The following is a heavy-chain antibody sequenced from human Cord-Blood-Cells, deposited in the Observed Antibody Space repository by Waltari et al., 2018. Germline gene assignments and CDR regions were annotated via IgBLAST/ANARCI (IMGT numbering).Heavy chain of an antibody. J-gene: IGHJ4*02. Sequence: QVQLVQSGAEVKKPGSSVKVSCKASGGTFSSYAISWVRQAPGQGLEWMGGSIPIFGTANYAQKFQGRVTIAAGESTSTAYMELSSLRSEDTAVYYCASSPSRFCTNGVCYDYWGQGTLVTVSS. CDR3: ASSPSRFCTNGVCYDY. V-gene: IGHV1-69*01. CDR2: SIPIFGTA. D-gene: IGHD2-8*01. CDR1: GGTFSSYA.